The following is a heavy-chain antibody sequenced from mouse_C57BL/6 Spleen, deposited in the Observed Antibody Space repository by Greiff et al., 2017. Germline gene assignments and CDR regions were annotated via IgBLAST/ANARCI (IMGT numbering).Heavy chain of an antibody. CDR2: INPNNGGT. D-gene: IGHD2-4*01. CDR3: ARRPTMIRGCFDY. J-gene: IGHJ2*01. CDR1: GYTFTDYY. V-gene: IGHV1-26*01. Sequence: EVQLQQSGPELVKPGASVKISCKASGYTFTDYYMNWVKQSHGKSLEWIGDINPNNGGTSYNQKFKGKATLTVDKSSSTAYMELRSLTSEDSAVYYCARRPTMIRGCFDYWGQGTTLTVSS.